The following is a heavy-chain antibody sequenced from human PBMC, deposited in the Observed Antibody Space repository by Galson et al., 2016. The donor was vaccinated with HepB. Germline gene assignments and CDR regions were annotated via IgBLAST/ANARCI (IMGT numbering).Heavy chain of an antibody. CDR1: GFSFSNSW. D-gene: IGHD3-10*01. Sequence: SLRLSCAVSGFSFSNSWMTWVRQTPEKGLEWVADINADGSWRAYMDSVKGRFTISRGNVNNLLYLQMGGLRVEDTALYFCARDPAFGALDYWGQGALVTVSS. V-gene: IGHV3-7*01. CDR3: ARDPAFGALDY. CDR2: INADGSWR. J-gene: IGHJ4*02.